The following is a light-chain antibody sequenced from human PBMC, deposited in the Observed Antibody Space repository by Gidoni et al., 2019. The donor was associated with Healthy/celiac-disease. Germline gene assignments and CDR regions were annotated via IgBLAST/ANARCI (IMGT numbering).Light chain of an antibody. Sequence: QSALTQPASVSGSPGPSITISCTGTSSDVGCYNYVSWYQQHPGKAPKLMIYEVSNRPSGVSKRFSGSKSGNTASLTISRLQAEDEADYYCSSYTSSSDVVFGGGTKLTVL. CDR3: SSYTSSSDVV. V-gene: IGLV2-14*01. CDR1: SSDVGCYNY. J-gene: IGLJ2*01. CDR2: EVS.